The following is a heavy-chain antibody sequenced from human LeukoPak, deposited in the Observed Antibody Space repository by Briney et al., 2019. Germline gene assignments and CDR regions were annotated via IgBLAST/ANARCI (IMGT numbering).Heavy chain of an antibody. V-gene: IGHV1-2*02. Sequence: ASVKVSCKASGGTFSSYAISWVRQAPGQGLEWMGWINPNSGGTNYAQKFQGRVTMTRDTSISTAYMELSRLRSDDTAVYYCARFDYGGNCDWGQGTLVTVSS. CDR1: GGTFSSYA. CDR3: ARFDYGGNCD. CDR2: INPNSGGT. J-gene: IGHJ4*02. D-gene: IGHD4-23*01.